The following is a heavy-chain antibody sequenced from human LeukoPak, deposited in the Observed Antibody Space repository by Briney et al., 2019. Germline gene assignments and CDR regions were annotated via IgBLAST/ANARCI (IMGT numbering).Heavy chain of an antibody. Sequence: GGTLRLSCAASGFTFSSDGMSWVRQAPGKGLEWVAVISYDGSNKYYADSVKGRFTISRDNSKNTLYLQMNSLRAEDTAVYYCARDQGPGVVGYMDVWGKGTTVTVSS. D-gene: IGHD3-3*01. V-gene: IGHV3-30*03. CDR2: ISYDGSNK. CDR1: GFTFSSDG. CDR3: ARDQGPGVVGYMDV. J-gene: IGHJ6*03.